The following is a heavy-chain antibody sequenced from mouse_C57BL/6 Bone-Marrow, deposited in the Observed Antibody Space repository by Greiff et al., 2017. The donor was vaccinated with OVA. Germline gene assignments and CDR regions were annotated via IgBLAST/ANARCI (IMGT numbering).Heavy chain of an antibody. V-gene: IGHV1-50*01. CDR2: IDPSDSDT. CDR1: GYTFTSYW. J-gene: IGHJ2*01. CDR3: ARGGGNYYFDY. D-gene: IGHD2-1*01. Sequence: VQLQQPGAELVKPGASVKLSCKASGYTFTSYWMQWVKQRPGQGLEWIGEIDPSDSDTNYNQKFKGKATLTADTSSSTAYMQLSSLTSEDSAVYYCARGGGNYYFDYWGQGTTLTVSS.